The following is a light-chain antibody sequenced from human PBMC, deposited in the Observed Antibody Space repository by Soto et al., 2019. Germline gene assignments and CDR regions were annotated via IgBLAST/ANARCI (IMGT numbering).Light chain of an antibody. Sequence: EILLTQSPGTLSLSPGGRATLSCRASHTISSSYLAWYQQKHGQAPRLLMYGISRRDTGIPDRFSGNWSGTDFTLTITRLEPEDFSVYYCQQYGSYPSTFGQGTRLEIK. V-gene: IGKV3-20*01. CDR3: QQYGSYPST. CDR1: HTISSSY. CDR2: GIS. J-gene: IGKJ5*01.